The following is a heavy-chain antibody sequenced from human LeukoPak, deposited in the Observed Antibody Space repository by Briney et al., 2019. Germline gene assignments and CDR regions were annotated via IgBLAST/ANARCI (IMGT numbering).Heavy chain of an antibody. CDR2: IYSSGST. D-gene: IGHD4-17*01. Sequence: ASETLSLTCTASGDSVSSYSHYWSWTRQPPGKGLEWIGYIYSSGSTNYNPSLKSRVTISVDTSKNQFSLKLSSVTAADTAVYYCARGLTYGDYLNWFDPWGQGTLVTVSS. CDR1: GDSVSSYSHY. V-gene: IGHV4-61*01. CDR3: ARGLTYGDYLNWFDP. J-gene: IGHJ5*02.